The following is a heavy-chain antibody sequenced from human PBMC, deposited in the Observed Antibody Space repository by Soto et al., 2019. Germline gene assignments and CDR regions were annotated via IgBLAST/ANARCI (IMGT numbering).Heavy chain of an antibody. CDR2: IYLSGDE. CDR1: GFSLSTSGVG. Sequence: QGPLKESGPTLVKPTQTLTLTCSFSGFSLSTSGVGVGWIRQPTGKALEWLAHIYLSGDEHYRPSMKSRLTITENTSKNQIVLKMTNMDPLDTATYYCARGLSARPVFAVDIWGQGPMVTVSS. J-gene: IGHJ3*02. CDR3: ARGLSARPVFAVDI. V-gene: IGHV2-5*01. D-gene: IGHD6-6*01.